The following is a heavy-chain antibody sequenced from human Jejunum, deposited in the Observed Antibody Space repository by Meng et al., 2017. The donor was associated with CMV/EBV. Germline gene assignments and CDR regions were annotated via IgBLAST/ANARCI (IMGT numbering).Heavy chain of an antibody. Sequence: GLSFGASFIHWVRHSPGKGLLWVSCIPSAGGETRYAGSVTGRFSISRDNGKNTVFLHMDSLRDDDTGVYYCASAPSGLGFTEATNWGQGTLVTVSS. CDR2: IPSAGGET. CDR3: ASAPSGLGFTEATN. CDR1: GLSFGASF. V-gene: IGHV3-74*01. D-gene: IGHD3-10*01. J-gene: IGHJ1*01.